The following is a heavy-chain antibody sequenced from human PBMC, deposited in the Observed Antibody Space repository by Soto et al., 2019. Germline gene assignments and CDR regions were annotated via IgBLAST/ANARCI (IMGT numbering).Heavy chain of an antibody. D-gene: IGHD1-26*01. J-gene: IGHJ4*02. CDR1: GGSISSGGYS. CDR3: ARGSGSYSGPDY. Sequence: SETLSLTCAVSGGSISSGGYSWSWIRQPPGKGLEWIGYIYHSGSTYYNPSLKSRVTISVDRSKNQFSLKLSSVTAADTAVYYCARGSGSYSGPDYWGQGTLVTVSS. V-gene: IGHV4-30-2*01. CDR2: IYHSGST.